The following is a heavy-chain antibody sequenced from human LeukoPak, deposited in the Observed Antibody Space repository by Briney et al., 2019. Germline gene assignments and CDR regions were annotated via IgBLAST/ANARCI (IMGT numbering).Heavy chain of an antibody. CDR2: INHSGST. CDR3: ARSGGDYENCSDY. CDR1: GGSFSGYY. J-gene: IGHJ4*02. D-gene: IGHD4-17*01. Sequence: SETLSLTCAVYGGSFSGYYWSWIRQPPGKGLEWIGEINHSGSTNYNPSLKGRVTISVDTSKNQFSLKLSSVTAADTAVYYCARSGGDYENCSDYWGQGTLVTVSS. V-gene: IGHV4-34*01.